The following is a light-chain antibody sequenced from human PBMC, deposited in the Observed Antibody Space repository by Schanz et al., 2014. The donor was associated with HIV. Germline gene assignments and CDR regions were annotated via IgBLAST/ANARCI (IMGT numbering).Light chain of an antibody. V-gene: IGLV1-40*01. J-gene: IGLJ2*01. CDR1: SSNIGAGYD. CDR2: DDD. CDR3: ATWDSLLNAVV. Sequence: QSVLTQPPSLSGAPGQRVSLSCNGSSSNIGAGYDVHWYQQFPGTAPKLLIFDDDSRPSGVPDRFSGSKSGTSASLAITGLQADDEADYYCATWDSLLNAVVFGGGTKLTVL.